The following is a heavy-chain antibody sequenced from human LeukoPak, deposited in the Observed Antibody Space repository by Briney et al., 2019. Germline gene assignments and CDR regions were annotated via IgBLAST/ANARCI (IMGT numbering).Heavy chain of an antibody. J-gene: IGHJ4*02. CDR3: AKLGMVVATIGLDY. CDR2: ISYDGSNK. D-gene: IGHD5-12*01. Sequence: GGSLRLSCAASGFTFSNYAMHWVRQAPGKGLEWVTIISYDGSNKYYADSVKGRFTISRDNSKNTLYLQMNSLRAEDTAVYYCAKLGMVVATIGLDYWGQGTLVTVSS. CDR1: GFTFSNYA. V-gene: IGHV3-30*18.